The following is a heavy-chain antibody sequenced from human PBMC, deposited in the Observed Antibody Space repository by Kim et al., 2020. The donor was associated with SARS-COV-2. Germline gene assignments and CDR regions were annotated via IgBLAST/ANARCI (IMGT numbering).Heavy chain of an antibody. CDR2: IIPIFGTA. CDR3: ARDRAGVWGSTKGRWYFDL. Sequence: SVKVSCKASGGTFSSYAISWVRQAPGQGLEWMGGIIPIFGTANYAQKFQGRVTITADESTSTAYMELSSLRSEDTAVYYCARDRAGVWGSTKGRWYFDLWGRGTLVTVSS. CDR1: GGTFSSYA. J-gene: IGHJ2*01. V-gene: IGHV1-69*13. D-gene: IGHD3-16*01.